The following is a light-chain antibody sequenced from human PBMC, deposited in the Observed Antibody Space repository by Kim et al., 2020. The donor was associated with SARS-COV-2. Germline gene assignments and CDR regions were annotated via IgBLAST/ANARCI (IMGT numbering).Light chain of an antibody. J-gene: IGKJ4*01. V-gene: IGKV1-12*01. CDR2: SAS. CDR3: QQTNSFPLT. Sequence: ASVGDRVTITCRASQDITSWLAWYQQKPGKASNLLIYSASILESGVPSRFSGSGSGTDFTLTISSLQPADFGFYYCQQTNSFPLTFGGGTKVDIK. CDR1: QDITSW.